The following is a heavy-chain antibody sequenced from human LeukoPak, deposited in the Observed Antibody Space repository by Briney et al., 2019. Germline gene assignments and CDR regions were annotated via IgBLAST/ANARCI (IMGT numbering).Heavy chain of an antibody. V-gene: IGHV3-23*01. CDR1: GFTFSTYA. Sequence: GGSLRLSCVASGFTFSTYAMSWVRQAPGRGLEWVSTISSSGGSSYYADSVKGRFTISRDNSKNTLYLQLNSLRAEDTAVYYCAKDRGYWGQGTLVTVSS. CDR2: ISSSGGSS. CDR3: AKDRGY. J-gene: IGHJ4*02.